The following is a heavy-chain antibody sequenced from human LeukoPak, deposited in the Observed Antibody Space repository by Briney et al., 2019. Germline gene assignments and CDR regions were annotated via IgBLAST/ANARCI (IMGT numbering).Heavy chain of an antibody. D-gene: IGHD7-27*01. CDR1: GFPLSSYW. J-gene: IGHJ4*02. Sequence: PGGSLRLSCVASGFPLSSYWMHWVRQAPGKGLVWVSRIHTDGSGTSYADSVKGRFHISRDNAKNTLYLQLNGLRAEDTAVYYCARGRLGGVDYWGQGTLVSVSS. CDR3: ARGRLGGVDY. V-gene: IGHV3-74*01. CDR2: IHTDGSGT.